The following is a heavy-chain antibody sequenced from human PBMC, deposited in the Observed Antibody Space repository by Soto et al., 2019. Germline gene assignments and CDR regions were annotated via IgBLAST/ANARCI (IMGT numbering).Heavy chain of an antibody. J-gene: IGHJ4*02. Sequence: SEPLALTYTVSGASFSIRAYYGSWMRQPPGKGLEWIGYIYYSGSTYYNPSLKSRVTISVDTSKNQFSLKLSSVTAADTAVYYCARVGGFGATTIDYWGQGTLVTVSS. V-gene: IGHV4-30-4*08. CDR2: IYYSGST. D-gene: IGHD3-10*01. CDR3: ARVGGFGATTIDY. CDR1: GASFSIRAYY.